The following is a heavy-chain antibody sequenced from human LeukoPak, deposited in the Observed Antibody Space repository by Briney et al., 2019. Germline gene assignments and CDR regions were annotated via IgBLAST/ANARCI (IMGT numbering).Heavy chain of an antibody. V-gene: IGHV4-59*08. CDR3: ARQGYSAYEILDY. D-gene: IGHD5-12*01. CDR1: GGSISSYY. Sequence: PSETLSLTCTVSGGSISSYYWSWIRQPPGKGLEWIGYFYYSGSTNYNPSLKSRVTISVDTSKNQFSLKLSSVTAADTAVYYCARQGYSAYEILDYWGQGTLVTVSS. J-gene: IGHJ4*02. CDR2: FYYSGST.